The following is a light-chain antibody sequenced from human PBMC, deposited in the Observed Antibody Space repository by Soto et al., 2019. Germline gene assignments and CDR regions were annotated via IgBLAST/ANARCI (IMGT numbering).Light chain of an antibody. Sequence: EIVLTQSPGTLSLSPGERATLSCRASQSVSSSSLAWYQQKPGQAPRLLIYGASSRATGIPDRFSGSGSGTDFTLTISRLEPEDFAVYYCQQYGSPGTFGQGTKLEIK. CDR1: QSVSSSS. J-gene: IGKJ2*01. CDR3: QQYGSPGT. CDR2: GAS. V-gene: IGKV3-20*01.